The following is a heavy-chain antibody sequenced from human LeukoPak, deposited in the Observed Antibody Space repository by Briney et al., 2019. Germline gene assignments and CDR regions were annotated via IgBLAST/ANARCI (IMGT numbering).Heavy chain of an antibody. CDR2: INPSGGST. Sequence: GASVKVSCKASGYTFISYYMHWVRQAPGQGLEWMGIINPSGGSTSYAQKFQGRVTMTRDTSTSTVYMELSSLRSEDTAVYYCARDLPQRERSNDAFDIWGQGTMVTVSS. V-gene: IGHV1-46*01. CDR3: ARDLPQRERSNDAFDI. CDR1: GYTFISYY. J-gene: IGHJ3*02. D-gene: IGHD2-2*01.